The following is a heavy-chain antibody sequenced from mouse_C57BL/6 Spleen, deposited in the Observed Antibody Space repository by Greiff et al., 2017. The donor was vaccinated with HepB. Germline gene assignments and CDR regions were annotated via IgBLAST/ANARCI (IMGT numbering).Heavy chain of an antibody. CDR2: INPYNGGT. CDR1: GYTFTDYY. D-gene: IGHD2-2*01. J-gene: IGHJ3*01. V-gene: IGHV1-19*01. Sequence: EVKVVESGPVLVKPGASVKMSCKASGYTFTDYYMNWVKQSHGKSLEWIGVINPYNGGTSYNQKFKGKATLTVDKSSSTAYMELNSLTSEDSAVYYCARSGGYDVGAYWGQGTLVTVSA. CDR3: ARSGGYDVGAY.